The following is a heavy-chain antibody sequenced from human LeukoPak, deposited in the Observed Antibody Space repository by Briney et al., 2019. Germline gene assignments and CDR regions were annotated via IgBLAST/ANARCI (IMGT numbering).Heavy chain of an antibody. J-gene: IGHJ6*04. CDR2: MNPNNGNT. CDR1: GYTFTSYD. D-gene: IGHD4-17*01. V-gene: IGHV1-8*01. CDR3: ARALAGTVELDV. Sequence: ASVKVSCKASGYTFTSYDIHWVRQATGQGLEWMGWMNPNNGNTGDAQKFQGRVTMTRDPSISTAYMELSSLRSEDTGVYFRARALAGTVELDVWGKGTTVTVSS.